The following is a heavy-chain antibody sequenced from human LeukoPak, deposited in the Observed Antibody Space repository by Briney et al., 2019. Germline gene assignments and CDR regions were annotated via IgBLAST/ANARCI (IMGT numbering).Heavy chain of an antibody. D-gene: IGHD3-10*01. CDR3: AREHYYGSGSYYNPLGY. CDR1: GFTFSSYW. CDR2: IKQDGSEK. Sequence: GGPLRLSCAASGFTFSSYWMSWVRQAPGKGLEWVANIKQDGSEKYYVDSVKGRFTISRDNAKNSLYLQMNSLRAEDTAVYYCAREHYYGSGSYYNPLGYWGQGTLVTVSS. J-gene: IGHJ4*02. V-gene: IGHV3-7*01.